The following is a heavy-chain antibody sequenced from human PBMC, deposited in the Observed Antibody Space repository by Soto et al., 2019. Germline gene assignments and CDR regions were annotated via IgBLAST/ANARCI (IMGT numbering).Heavy chain of an antibody. CDR3: ARVGGVAARTFDY. Sequence: SETLSLTCTVSGGSISPFYWSWVRQPPGKGLEWIGYLYYSGNTNYNPSLKSRVAISVDASKNQVSLRLTSVTAADTAVYYCARVGGVAARTFDYWGQGTVVTVSS. V-gene: IGHV4-59*01. CDR1: GGSISPFY. CDR2: LYYSGNT. J-gene: IGHJ4*02. D-gene: IGHD2-15*01.